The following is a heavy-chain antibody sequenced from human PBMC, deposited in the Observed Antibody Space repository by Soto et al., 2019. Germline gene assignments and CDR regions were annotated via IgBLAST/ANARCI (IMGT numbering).Heavy chain of an antibody. J-gene: IGHJ4*02. V-gene: IGHV1-3*01. Sequence: QVQLVQSGAEVKKPGASVKVSCKTSGYTFTAYSMHWVRQAPGQRLEWMGWINPGIGDTKYSQKFQDRVTLTSDTSANTAYMELSSLRSEDTGVYYGSRGGGDYGDSTFDFWGQGTLVTVSS. CDR1: GYTFTAYS. D-gene: IGHD4-17*01. CDR3: SRGGGDYGDSTFDF. CDR2: INPGIGDT.